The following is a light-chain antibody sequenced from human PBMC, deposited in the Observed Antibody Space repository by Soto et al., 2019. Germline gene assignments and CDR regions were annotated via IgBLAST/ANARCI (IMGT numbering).Light chain of an antibody. CDR2: GAS. CDR1: QSVSTD. J-gene: IGKJ3*01. V-gene: IGKV3-15*01. Sequence: EIVFTQSPGTRSLSPGERATVSCRASQSVSTDLAWYEQKPGQAPRLLIYGASTRETGIPARFSGSGAGAEFTRTISSLQSEDFAVDYCQQYDKWPFTFGPGTKVDIK. CDR3: QQYDKWPFT.